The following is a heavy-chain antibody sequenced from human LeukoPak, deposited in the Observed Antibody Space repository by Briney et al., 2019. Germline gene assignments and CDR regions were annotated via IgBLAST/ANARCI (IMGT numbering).Heavy chain of an antibody. Sequence: GGSLRLSCAASGFTFSSYAMSWVRQAPGKGLEWVSSISSSSSYIYYADSVKGRFTISRDNAKNSLYLQMNSLRAEDTAVYYCARPADSSSWYWFDPWGQGTLVTVSS. D-gene: IGHD6-13*01. V-gene: IGHV3-21*01. CDR1: GFTFSSYA. CDR2: ISSSSSYI. CDR3: ARPADSSSWYWFDP. J-gene: IGHJ5*02.